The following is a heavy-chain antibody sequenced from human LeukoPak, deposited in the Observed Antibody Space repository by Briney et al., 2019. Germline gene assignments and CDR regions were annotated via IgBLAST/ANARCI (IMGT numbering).Heavy chain of an antibody. V-gene: IGHV1-2*02. J-gene: IGHJ4*01. CDR3: ARPLTIGSGYYHFDF. Sequence: ASVKVSCKASGYTFTDYYMHWVRQAPGRGLEWMGWINPKSGGTSYAQKFQGRVTMTRDTSISTAYMGLSGLRSDGTAVYYCARPLTIGSGYYHFDFWGQGTLVTVSS. CDR1: GYTFTDYY. D-gene: IGHD3-22*01. CDR2: INPKSGGT.